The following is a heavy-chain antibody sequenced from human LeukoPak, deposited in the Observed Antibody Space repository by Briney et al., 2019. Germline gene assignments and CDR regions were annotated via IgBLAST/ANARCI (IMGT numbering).Heavy chain of an antibody. D-gene: IGHD2-8*02. Sequence: GGSLRLSCATSGFIFDHFGMNWVRQVPGKGLEWVSGINWDSTSTNYVDSVRGLFTISRDNAKNSLYLQMNSLRVEDTAFYYCARDLKYCTGGMCYFTAVADSWGQGTLVTVSS. V-gene: IGHV3-20*04. J-gene: IGHJ4*02. CDR3: ARDLKYCTGGMCYFTAVADS. CDR2: INWDSTST. CDR1: GFIFDHFG.